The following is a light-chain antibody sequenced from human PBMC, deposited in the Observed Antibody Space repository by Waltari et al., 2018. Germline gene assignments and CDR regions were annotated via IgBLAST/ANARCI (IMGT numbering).Light chain of an antibody. J-gene: IGKJ3*01. CDR2: GAS. CDR3: QQYGAATYT. Sequence: LSCRTSQSVDSFYISWYQQKPGQAPRLIILGASSRATVVPDRFSGSGSGTHFTLTISRLEPEDFAVYYCQQYGAATYTFGPGTRLDLK. V-gene: IGKV3-20*01. CDR1: QSVDSFY.